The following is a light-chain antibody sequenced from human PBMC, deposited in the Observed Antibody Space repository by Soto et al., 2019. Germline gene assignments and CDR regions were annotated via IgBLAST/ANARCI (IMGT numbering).Light chain of an antibody. J-gene: IGLJ1*01. CDR1: TTDIDNYDS. V-gene: IGLV2-18*01. Sequence: QSVLTQPPSVSGSPGQSVTISGTATTTDIDNYDSVSWYQQAPGTAPKLIIYDVNNRPSGAPDRFSGSTSGNTASPTISGLQAEDETDDFCSLYSSYGSLIFGPGTKVIVL. CDR2: DVN. CDR3: SLYSSYGSLI.